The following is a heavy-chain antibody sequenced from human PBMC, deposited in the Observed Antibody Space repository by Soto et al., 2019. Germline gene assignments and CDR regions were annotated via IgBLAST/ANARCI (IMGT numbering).Heavy chain of an antibody. D-gene: IGHD3-10*01. CDR2: IYHNGRT. V-gene: IGHV4-4*02. Sequence: QVHLEESGPGLVRPSGTLSLTCNVSGVPISSYDWWTWVRQTPGKGMEWIGEIYHNGRTNYNPSLKSRVSISVDKSKNLFSLNLQSLTAADTAVYYCARGTLVGSSTRNWFDPWGRVNQVTVSS. J-gene: IGHJ5*02. CDR1: GVPISSYDW. CDR3: ARGTLVGSSTRNWFDP.